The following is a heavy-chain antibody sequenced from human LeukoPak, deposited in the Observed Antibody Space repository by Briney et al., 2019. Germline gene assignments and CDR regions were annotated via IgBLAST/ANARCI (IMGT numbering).Heavy chain of an antibody. CDR1: GGSISSYY. J-gene: IGHJ4*02. CDR2: IYTSGST. CDR3: ARDRDYDSSGYYFVGFDY. D-gene: IGHD3-22*01. V-gene: IGHV4-4*07. Sequence: PSETLSLTCTVSGGSISSYYWSWIRQPAGKGLEWIGRIYTSGSTNYNPSLKSRVTMSVDTSKNQFSLKLSSVTAADTAVYYCARDRDYDSSGYYFVGFDYWGQGTLVTVSS.